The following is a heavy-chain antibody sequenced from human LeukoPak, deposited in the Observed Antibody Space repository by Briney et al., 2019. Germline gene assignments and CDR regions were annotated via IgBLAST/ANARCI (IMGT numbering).Heavy chain of an antibody. CDR1: GFTFSSYD. V-gene: IGHV3-13*01. Sequence: GGSLRLSCAASGFTFSSYDMHWVRQATGKGLEWVSAIGTAGDTYYPGSVKGRFTISRENAKNSLHLQMNSLRAEDTALYYCAKSRLSGINDAFDIWGQGTMVTVSS. CDR2: IGTAGDT. CDR3: AKSRLSGINDAFDI. D-gene: IGHD3-3*01. J-gene: IGHJ3*02.